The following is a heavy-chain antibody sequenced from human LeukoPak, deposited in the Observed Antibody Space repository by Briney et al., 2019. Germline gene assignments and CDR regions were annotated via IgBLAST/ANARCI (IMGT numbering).Heavy chain of an antibody. Sequence: SETLSLTCNVSGASISDYYWSWIRQSAGKGLEWIGRIYATETDFNPSLKSRLTMSIDTSKNQFSLKLTSVTAADTALYYCARGECDMDCPMYNWFDSWGRGTLATVSS. J-gene: IGHJ5*01. CDR1: GASISDYY. CDR2: IYATET. CDR3: ARGECDMDCPMYNWFDS. D-gene: IGHD3/OR15-3a*01. V-gene: IGHV4-4*07.